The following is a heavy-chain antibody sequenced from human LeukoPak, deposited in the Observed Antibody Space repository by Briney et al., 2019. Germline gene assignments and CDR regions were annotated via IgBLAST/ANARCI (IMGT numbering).Heavy chain of an antibody. V-gene: IGHV3-11*04. D-gene: IGHD3-10*01. CDR1: GFPFSDYY. CDR3: ARDTSTRGLFDY. J-gene: IGHJ4*02. Sequence: PGGALRLSCAASGFPFSDYYMNWIRQAPGEGLEWVSYISSSGSTIYYADSVKGRFTISRDNAKNSLYLQMNSLRAEDTAVYYCARDTSTRGLFDYWGQGTLVTVSS. CDR2: ISSSGSTI.